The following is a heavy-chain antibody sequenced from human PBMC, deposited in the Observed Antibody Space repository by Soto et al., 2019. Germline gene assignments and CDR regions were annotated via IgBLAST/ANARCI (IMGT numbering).Heavy chain of an antibody. Sequence: SETLSLTCTVSGGSISSYYWSWIRQPPGKGLEWIGYIYYSGSTNYNPSLKSRVTISVDTSKNQFSLKLSSVTAADTAVYYCALTYGDYLDDWGQGTLVTVSS. D-gene: IGHD4-17*01. CDR3: ALTYGDYLDD. CDR2: IYYSGST. V-gene: IGHV4-59*08. J-gene: IGHJ4*02. CDR1: GGSISSYY.